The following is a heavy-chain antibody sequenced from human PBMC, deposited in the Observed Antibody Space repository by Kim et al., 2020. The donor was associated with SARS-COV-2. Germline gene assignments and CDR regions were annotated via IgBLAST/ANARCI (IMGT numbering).Heavy chain of an antibody. CDR1: GGTFSSYA. CDR3: ARDYEQQLVFNWFDP. J-gene: IGHJ5*02. Sequence: SVKVSCKASGGTFSSYAISWVRQAPGQGLEWMGGIIPIFGTANYAQKFQGRVTITADESTSTAYMELSSLRSEDTAVYYCARDYEQQLVFNWFDPWGQGTLVTVSS. CDR2: IIPIFGTA. V-gene: IGHV1-69*13. D-gene: IGHD6-13*01.